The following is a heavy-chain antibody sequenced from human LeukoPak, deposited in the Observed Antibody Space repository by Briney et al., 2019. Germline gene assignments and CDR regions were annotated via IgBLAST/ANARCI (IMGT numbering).Heavy chain of an antibody. Sequence: ASVKVSCKASGYTFTSYDINWGRQATGQGLEWMGWMNPNSGNTGYAQKFQGRVTMTRNTSISTAYMELSSLRSEDTAVYYCAINDNSRRYFQYWGQGTLVTVSS. V-gene: IGHV1-8*01. CDR3: AINDNSRRYFQY. J-gene: IGHJ1*01. CDR2: MNPNSGNT. D-gene: IGHD1-26*01. CDR1: GYTFTSYD.